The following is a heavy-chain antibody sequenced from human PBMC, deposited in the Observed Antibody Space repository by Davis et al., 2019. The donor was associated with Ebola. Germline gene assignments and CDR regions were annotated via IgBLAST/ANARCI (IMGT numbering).Heavy chain of an antibody. CDR3: ARVGYDFWSGYYGGNWFDP. Sequence: SETLSLTCTVSGGSISSSSYYWGWIRQPPGKGLEWIGRIYYSGSTYYNPSLKSRVTISVDTSKNQFSLKLSSVTAADTAVYYCARVGYDFWSGYYGGNWFDPWGQGTLVTVSS. D-gene: IGHD3-3*01. J-gene: IGHJ5*02. CDR1: GGSISSSSYY. CDR2: IYYSGST. V-gene: IGHV4-39*01.